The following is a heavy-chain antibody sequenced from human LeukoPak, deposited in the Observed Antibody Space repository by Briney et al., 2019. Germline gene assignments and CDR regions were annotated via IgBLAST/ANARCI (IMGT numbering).Heavy chain of an antibody. CDR1: GYSFTTYW. D-gene: IGHD1-26*01. J-gene: IGHJ4*02. Sequence: GESLKISCKGSGYSFTTYWIAWVRQMPGKGLEWMGIIYPADSDTRYSPSFQGQVTISVDKSISTAYVQWSSLKASDTAMYYCARHISGSYHAPLGYWGQGTLVTVSS. V-gene: IGHV5-51*01. CDR2: IYPADSDT. CDR3: ARHISGSYHAPLGY.